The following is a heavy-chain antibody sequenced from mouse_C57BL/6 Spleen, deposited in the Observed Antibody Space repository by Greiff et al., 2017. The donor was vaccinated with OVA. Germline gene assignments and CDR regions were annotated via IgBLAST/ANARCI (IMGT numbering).Heavy chain of an antibody. D-gene: IGHD2-1*01. CDR2: IYPSDSET. CDR3: VRRTTHYFDY. Sequence: QVQLQQPGAELVRPGSSVKLSCKASGYTFTSYWMDWVKQRPGQGLEWIGNIYPSDSETHYNQKFKDKATLTVDKSSSTAYMQLSSLTSEDSAVYYGVRRTTHYFDYWGQGTTLTVSS. J-gene: IGHJ2*01. CDR1: GYTFTSYW. V-gene: IGHV1-61*01.